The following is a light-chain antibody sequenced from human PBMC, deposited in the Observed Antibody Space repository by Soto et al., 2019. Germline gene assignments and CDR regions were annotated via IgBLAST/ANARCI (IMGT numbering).Light chain of an antibody. CDR2: AAS. CDR3: QQSYSTPPL. Sequence: DIQMTQSPSSLSASVGDRVTITCRASQSISSYLNWYQQKPGKAPKLLIYAASSLQSGVPSRFSGSGSGTDFTLTISSLQPEDFATYYCQQSYSTPPLFGGGTKVDI. J-gene: IGKJ4*01. CDR1: QSISSY. V-gene: IGKV1-39*01.